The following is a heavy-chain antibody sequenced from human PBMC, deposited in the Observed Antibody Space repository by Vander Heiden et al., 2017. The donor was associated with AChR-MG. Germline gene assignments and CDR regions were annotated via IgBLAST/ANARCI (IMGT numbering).Heavy chain of an antibody. V-gene: IGHV1-8*01. CDR3: ATNRWYSSSWYSWTTDNYYYYMDV. CDR1: GYTFTSYD. D-gene: IGHD6-13*01. J-gene: IGHJ6*03. Sequence: QVQLVQSGAEVKKPGASVKVSCKASGYTFTSYDIHWVRQATGQGLEWMGWMNPNSGNTGYAQKFQGRVTMTRNTSISTAYMELSSLRSEDTAVYYCATNRWYSSSWYSWTTDNYYYYMDVWGKGTTVTVSS. CDR2: MNPNSGNT.